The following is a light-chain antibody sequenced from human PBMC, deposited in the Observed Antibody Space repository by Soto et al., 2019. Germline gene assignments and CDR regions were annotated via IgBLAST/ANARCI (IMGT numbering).Light chain of an antibody. J-gene: IGLJ3*02. Sequence: SYELTQPPSVSVAPGQTARTTCGADNIGRKSVHWYQQKPGQAPVLVVYDDIDRPSGIPERFSGSNSGNTATLTISRVEAGDEADYYCQVWDSSSDHWVFGGGTKVTVL. CDR3: QVWDSSSDHWV. CDR1: NIGRKS. V-gene: IGLV3-21*02. CDR2: DDI.